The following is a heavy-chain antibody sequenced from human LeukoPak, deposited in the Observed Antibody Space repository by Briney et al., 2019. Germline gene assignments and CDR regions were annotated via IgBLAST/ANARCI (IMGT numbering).Heavy chain of an antibody. CDR3: AGSGYYGSGSWSLTGYYGMDV. J-gene: IGHJ6*04. V-gene: IGHV1-69*13. Sequence: SVKVSCKASGGTFSSYAISWVRQAPGQGLEWMGGIIPIFGTANYAQKFQGRVTITADESTSTAYMELSSLRSEDTAVYYCAGSGYYGSGSWSLTGYYGMDVWGKGTTVTVSS. CDR1: GGTFSSYA. D-gene: IGHD3-10*01. CDR2: IIPIFGTA.